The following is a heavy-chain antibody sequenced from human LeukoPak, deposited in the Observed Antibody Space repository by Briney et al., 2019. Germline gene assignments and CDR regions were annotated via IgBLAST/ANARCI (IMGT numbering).Heavy chain of an antibody. CDR2: INHNGNVN. CDR3: ARGGGLDV. Sequence: GGSLRLSCAASGFTFSSYWMNWARQAPGKGLEWVASINHNGNVNYYVDSVKGRFTISRDNAKNSLYLQMSNMRAEDTAVYFCARGGGLDVWGQGATVTVSS. V-gene: IGHV3-7*03. J-gene: IGHJ6*02. CDR1: GFTFSSYW. D-gene: IGHD3-16*01.